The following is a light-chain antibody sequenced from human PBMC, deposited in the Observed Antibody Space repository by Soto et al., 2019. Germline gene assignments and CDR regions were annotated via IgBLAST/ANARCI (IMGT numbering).Light chain of an antibody. Sequence: QCALTQPASVSGSAGQSSAISCTGTSSDVDAYNFVSWYQHHPGKAPKLMIFDVSNRPSGVSNRFSGSKSGNTASLTISGLQAEDEADYYCTSYTTSSTYVFGTG. V-gene: IGLV2-14*03. J-gene: IGLJ1*01. CDR2: DVS. CDR3: TSYTTSSTYV. CDR1: SSDVDAYNF.